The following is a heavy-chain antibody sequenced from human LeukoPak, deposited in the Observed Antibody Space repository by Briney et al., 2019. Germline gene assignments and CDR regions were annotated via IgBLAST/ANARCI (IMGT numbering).Heavy chain of an antibody. CDR1: GDSISRYY. D-gene: IGHD3-10*01. CDR2: IYNGGII. J-gene: IGHJ5*02. Sequence: SETLSLTCTVSGDSISRYYWSWIRQPAGKGREWIGRIYNGGIITYNPSLKSRVTMSIDTSNNQFSLRLRFVTAADTAVYYCARDSGTTGEVKFDPWGQGTLVTVSS. V-gene: IGHV4-4*07. CDR3: ARDSGTTGEVKFDP.